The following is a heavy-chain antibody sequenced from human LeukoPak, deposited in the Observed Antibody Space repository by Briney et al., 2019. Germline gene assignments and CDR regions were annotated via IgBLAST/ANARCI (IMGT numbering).Heavy chain of an antibody. CDR3: ARDSYDFWSGYTVSY. V-gene: IGHV1-2*02. J-gene: IGHJ4*02. CDR2: INPNSGGT. Sequence: GASVQVSCKASGYTFTGYYMRWVRQAPGQGLEWMGWINPNSGGTNYAQKFQGRVTMTRDTSISTAYMELSRLRSDDTAVYYCARDSYDFWSGYTVSYWGQGTLVTVSS. CDR1: GYTFTGYY. D-gene: IGHD3-3*01.